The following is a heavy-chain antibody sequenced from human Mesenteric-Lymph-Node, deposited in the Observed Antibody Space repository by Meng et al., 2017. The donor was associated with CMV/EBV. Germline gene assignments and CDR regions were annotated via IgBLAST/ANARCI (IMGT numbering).Heavy chain of an antibody. CDR1: GASISSGGHY. V-gene: IGHV4-31*03. CDR3: ARGGYGDFYFDY. CDR2: IYYSGNT. J-gene: IGHJ4*02. D-gene: IGHD4-17*01. Sequence: CSVSGASISSGGHYWLWVRQHPGKGLEWIGYIYYSGNTHYNPSLKSRVTISVDTSKNQFSLELSSVTAADTAVYYCARGGYGDFYFDYWGQGTLVTVSS.